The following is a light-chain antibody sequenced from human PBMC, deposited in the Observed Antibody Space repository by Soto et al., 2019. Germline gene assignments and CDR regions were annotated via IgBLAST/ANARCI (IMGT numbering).Light chain of an antibody. J-gene: IGKJ1*01. CDR2: AAS. V-gene: IGKV1-6*01. CDR1: RGVRSD. CDR3: LQDYGDSWT. Sequence: TQMTQSPFSVSASVGEKVIITCRASRGVRSDVSWYQQKPGQAPKLVIYAASNLYTVVPSRFSGRRSGTEFTLTISSLQPEEFASYYCLQDYGDSWTFGQGTKVDIK.